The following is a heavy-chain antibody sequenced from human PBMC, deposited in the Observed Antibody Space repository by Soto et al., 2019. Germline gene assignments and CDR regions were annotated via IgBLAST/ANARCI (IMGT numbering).Heavy chain of an antibody. CDR3: VRTSLVVAAATREDY. J-gene: IGHJ4*02. V-gene: IGHV3-74*01. Sequence: PGGSLRLSCAASGFTFSYYGIHWVRQAPGKGLVWVSRINSDGSNKSYADSVKGRFTISRDNAKNTLYLQMNSLRAEDTAVYYCVRTSLVVAAATREDYWGQGTLVTVSS. CDR2: INSDGSNK. D-gene: IGHD2-15*01. CDR1: GFTFSYYG.